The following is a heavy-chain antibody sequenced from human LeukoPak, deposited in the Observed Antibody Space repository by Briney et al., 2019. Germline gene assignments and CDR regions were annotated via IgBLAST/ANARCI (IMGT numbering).Heavy chain of an antibody. Sequence: SVTVSCKASGFTFTSSAMQWVRQARGQRLEWIGWIVVGSGNTNYAQKFQERVTITRDMSTSTAYMELSSLRSEDTAAYYCAADLVSADGDYVDYWGQGTLVTVSS. D-gene: IGHD4-17*01. CDR3: AADLVSADGDYVDY. V-gene: IGHV1-58*02. CDR2: IVVGSGNT. J-gene: IGHJ4*02. CDR1: GFTFTSSA.